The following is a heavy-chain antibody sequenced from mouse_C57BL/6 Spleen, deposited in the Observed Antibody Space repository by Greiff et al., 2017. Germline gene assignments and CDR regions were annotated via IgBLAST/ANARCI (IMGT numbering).Heavy chain of an antibody. Sequence: VQLQQSGAELVRPGASVTLSCKASGYTFTDYEMRWVKQTPVHGLEWIGAIDPETGGTAYNQKFKGKAILTADKSSSTAYMELRSLTSEDSAVYYCTRWTVDFDYWGQGTTLTVSS. V-gene: IGHV1-15*01. J-gene: IGHJ2*01. D-gene: IGHD1-1*01. CDR2: IDPETGGT. CDR3: TRWTVDFDY. CDR1: GYTFTDYE.